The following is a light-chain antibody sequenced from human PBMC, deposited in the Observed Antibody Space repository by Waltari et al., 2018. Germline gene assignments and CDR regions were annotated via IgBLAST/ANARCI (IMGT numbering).Light chain of an antibody. CDR1: QGISSY. V-gene: IGKV1-9*01. CDR3: QQLNSYPR. J-gene: IGKJ4*01. CDR2: AAS. Sequence: DIQLTQSPSFLSASVGDRVTITCRASQGISSYLAWYQQKPGKAPKLLIYAASTLQSGVPSRFSGSGSGTEFTLTISSLQPEDFATYYCQQLNSYPRIGGGTKVEIK.